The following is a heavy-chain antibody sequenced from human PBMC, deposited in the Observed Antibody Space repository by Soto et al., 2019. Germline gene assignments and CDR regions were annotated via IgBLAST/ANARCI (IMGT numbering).Heavy chain of an antibody. CDR3: ARGIAVAYYFDY. V-gene: IGHV4-30-4*01. J-gene: IGHJ4*02. CDR1: GGSISSGDYY. D-gene: IGHD6-19*01. CDR2: IYYSGST. Sequence: SETLSLTCTVSGGSISSGDYYWSWIRQPPGKGLEWIGYIYYSGSTYYNPSLKSRVTISVDTSKNQSSLKLSSVTAADTAVYYCARGIAVAYYFDYWGQGTLVTVSS.